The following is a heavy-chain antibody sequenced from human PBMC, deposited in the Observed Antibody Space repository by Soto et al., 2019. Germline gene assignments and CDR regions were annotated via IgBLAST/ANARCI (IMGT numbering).Heavy chain of an antibody. CDR3: ARGPRGGIRGVFC. J-gene: IGHJ4*02. CDR2: IHYSGTA. V-gene: IGHV4-31*03. D-gene: IGHD3-10*01. Sequence: QIQLQEWGPGAVTPSQTLTLTCTVSGDSVSSGGYSWGWICQHTGKGLEWIGPIHYSGTAYYNPSLNSRVTISLDTSNNQFSLRRNSVTAADTAVYCCARGPRGGIRGVFCWGQGTLVTVS. CDR1: GDSVSSGGYS.